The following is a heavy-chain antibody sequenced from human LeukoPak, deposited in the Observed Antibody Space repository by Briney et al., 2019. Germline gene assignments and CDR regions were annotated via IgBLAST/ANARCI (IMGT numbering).Heavy chain of an antibody. CDR3: ARGVPGSY. J-gene: IGHJ4*02. CDR1: GGSFSGYY. D-gene: IGHD2-15*01. CDR2: INHSGST. Sequence: SETLSLTCAVYGGSFSGYYWSWIRQPPGKGLEWIGEINHSGSTNYNPSLESRVTISVDTSKNQFSLKLSSVTAADTAVYYCARGVPGSYWGQGTLVTVSS. V-gene: IGHV4-34*01.